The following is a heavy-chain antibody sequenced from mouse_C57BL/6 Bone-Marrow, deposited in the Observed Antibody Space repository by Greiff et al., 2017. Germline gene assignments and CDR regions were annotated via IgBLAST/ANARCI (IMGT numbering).Heavy chain of an antibody. Sequence: QVQLQQSGAELVRPGASVKLSCKASGYTFTDYDINWVKQRPGQGLEWIARIYPGSGNTYYNETFKGKATLTAEKSSSTAYMQLSSLTSEDSAVYFCAREDDSWGQGTTLTVSS. CDR1: GYTFTDYD. CDR3: AREDDS. J-gene: IGHJ2*01. V-gene: IGHV1-76*01. CDR2: IYPGSGNT.